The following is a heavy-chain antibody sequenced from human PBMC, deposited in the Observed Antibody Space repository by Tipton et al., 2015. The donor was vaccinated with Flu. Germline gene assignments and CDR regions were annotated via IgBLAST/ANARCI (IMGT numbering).Heavy chain of an antibody. D-gene: IGHD6-19*01. V-gene: IGHV3-23*01. CDR3: AKDLGGMYSSSANYGMDV. CDR1: GFTFSSYA. Sequence: SLRLSCAASGFTFSSYAMSWVRQAPGKGLEWVSSISGSGSGTHYADSVKGRFAISRDNSENTLYLQMNSLRAEDTAVYYCAKDLGGMYSSSANYGMDVWGQGP. CDR2: ISGSGSGT. J-gene: IGHJ6*02.